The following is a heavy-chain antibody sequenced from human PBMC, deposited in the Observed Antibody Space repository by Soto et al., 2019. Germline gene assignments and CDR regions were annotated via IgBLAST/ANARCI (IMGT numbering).Heavy chain of an antibody. V-gene: IGHV3-48*02. CDR3: ATENSSHLLAYYDFWRGYPGGYYYGMDV. D-gene: IGHD3-3*01. J-gene: IGHJ6*02. CDR2: ISSSSSTI. Sequence: EVQLVESGGGLVQPGGSLRLSCAASGFTFSSYSMNWVRQAPGKGLEWVSYISSSSSTIYYADSVKGRFTISRDNAKNSLYLQRNSLRDEDTAVYYCATENSSHLLAYYDFWRGYPGGYYYGMDVWGQGTTVTVSS. CDR1: GFTFSSYS.